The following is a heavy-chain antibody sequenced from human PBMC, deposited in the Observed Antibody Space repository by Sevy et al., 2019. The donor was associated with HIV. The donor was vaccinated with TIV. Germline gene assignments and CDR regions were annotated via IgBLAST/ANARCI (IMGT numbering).Heavy chain of an antibody. CDR2: FAPQYGET. J-gene: IGHJ5*02. V-gene: IGHV1-24*01. CDR3: TTVGLRYYSGSSSYQGDWFDP. Sequence: ASVKVSCKVSGYTLTKLSIHWVRQAPGKGLEWMGEFAPQYGETIYAQTFQGRLTMTEDTSPDTAFMELSSLTSEDTAIYYCTTVGLRYYSGSSSYQGDWFDPWGQGTLVTVSS. D-gene: IGHD2-15*01. CDR1: GYTLTKLS.